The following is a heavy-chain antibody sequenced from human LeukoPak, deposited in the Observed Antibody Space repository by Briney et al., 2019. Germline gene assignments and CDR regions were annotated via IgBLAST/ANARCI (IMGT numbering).Heavy chain of an antibody. D-gene: IGHD6-19*01. CDR1: GGSFSGYY. J-gene: IGHJ5*02. CDR2: INHSGST. CDR3: ARHDAYSSGLYPWFDP. Sequence: PSETLSLTCAVYGGSFSGYYWSWIRQPPGKGLEWIGEINHSGSTNCNPSLKSRVTISVDTSKNQFSLKLSSVTAADTAVYYCARHDAYSSGLYPWFDPWGQGTLVTVSS. V-gene: IGHV4-34*01.